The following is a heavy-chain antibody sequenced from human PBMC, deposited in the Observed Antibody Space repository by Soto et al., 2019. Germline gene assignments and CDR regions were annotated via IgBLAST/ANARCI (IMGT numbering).Heavy chain of an antibody. CDR2: VSGSGGNT. Sequence: AGGSLRLSCAASGFIFNTYTMTWVRQAPGKGLEWVSSVSGSGGNTAYTDSVKGRFTVSRDNSKNTVYLQMNSRREGDTAVYYCATARAGRHHYDCVEFWGQGTVVTVAS. CDR3: ATARAGRHHYDCVEF. V-gene: IGHV3-23*01. J-gene: IGHJ3*01. D-gene: IGHD3-16*01. CDR1: GFIFNTYT.